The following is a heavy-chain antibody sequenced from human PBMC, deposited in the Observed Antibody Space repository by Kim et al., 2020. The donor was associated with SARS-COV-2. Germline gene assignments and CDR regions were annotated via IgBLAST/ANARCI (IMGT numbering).Heavy chain of an antibody. Sequence: ASVKVSCKASGYTFTSYGISWVRQAPGQGLEWMGWISAYNGNTNYAQKLQGRVTMTTDTSTSTAYMELRSLRSDDTAVYYCARESGYSSSWPRGGAFDIWGQGTMVTVSS. J-gene: IGHJ3*02. CDR1: GYTFTSYG. CDR3: ARESGYSSSWPRGGAFDI. V-gene: IGHV1-18*01. D-gene: IGHD6-13*01. CDR2: ISAYNGNT.